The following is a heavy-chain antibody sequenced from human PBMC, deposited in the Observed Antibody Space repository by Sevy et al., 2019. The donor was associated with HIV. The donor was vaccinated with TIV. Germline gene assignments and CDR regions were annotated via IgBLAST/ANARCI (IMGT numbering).Heavy chain of an antibody. V-gene: IGHV3-33*01. Sequence: GGSLRLSCVASGFTFNYHGMHWVRQAPGKGLEWVAVIWYDGSKKYYGDSVRGRFTISRDNSKNTLYLQMNSLRAEDTAMYYCARASYNSSPYHYGLDVWGQGTTVTVSS. D-gene: IGHD6-13*01. CDR2: IWYDGSKK. CDR3: ARASYNSSPYHYGLDV. J-gene: IGHJ6*02. CDR1: GFTFNYHG.